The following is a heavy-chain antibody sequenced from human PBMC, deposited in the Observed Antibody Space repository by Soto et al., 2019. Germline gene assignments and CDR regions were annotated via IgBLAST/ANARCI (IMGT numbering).Heavy chain of an antibody. CDR1: EGTFRDHF. CDR2: SRNKGHSYTT. J-gene: IGHJ4*02. CDR3: VPTATHLSGYGYYFDY. V-gene: IGHV3-72*01. Sequence: PGLSLRHPYTAAEGTFRDHFMDCVRQAQGKGLEWVGRSRNKGHSYTTEYAASVKGRFTISRDESKNSLYLQMNSLKSEDTAVYYCVPTATHLSGYGYYFDYWGQGTLVTVSS. D-gene: IGHD3-22*01.